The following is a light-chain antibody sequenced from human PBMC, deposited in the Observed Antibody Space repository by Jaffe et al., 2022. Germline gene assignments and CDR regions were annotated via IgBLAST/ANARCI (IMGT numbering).Light chain of an antibody. J-gene: IGKJ4*01. CDR1: QSVLYSSNNKNY. CDR2: WAS. V-gene: IGKV4-1*01. CDR3: QQYYNTPLT. Sequence: DIVMTQSPDSLAVSLGERATINCKSNQSVLYSSNNKNYLAWYQRKPGQPPKLLIYWASTRESGVPDRFSGSGSGTHFTLTISSLQAEDVAVYYCQQYYNTPLTFGGGTKVEIK.